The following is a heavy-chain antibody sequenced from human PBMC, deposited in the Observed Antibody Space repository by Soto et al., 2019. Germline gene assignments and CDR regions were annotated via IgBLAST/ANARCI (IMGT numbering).Heavy chain of an antibody. V-gene: IGHV5-51*01. CDR3: ARQELLWFGELLAPANFDY. Sequence: GESLKICCKGSGYSFTSYWIGWVRQMPGKGLEWMGIIYPGDSDTRYSPSFQGQVTISADKSISTAYLQWSSLKASDTAMYYCARQELLWFGELLAPANFDYWGQRDLVTVSS. CDR2: IYPGDSDT. CDR1: GYSFTSYW. D-gene: IGHD3-10*01. J-gene: IGHJ4*02.